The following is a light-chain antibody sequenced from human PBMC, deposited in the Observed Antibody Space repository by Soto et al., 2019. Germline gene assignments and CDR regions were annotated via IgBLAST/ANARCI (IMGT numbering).Light chain of an antibody. CDR2: KAS. J-gene: IGKJ1*01. Sequence: DIQMTQSPSTLSASVGDRVTITCRASQRISSWLAWYQQKPRKAPKLLIYKASSLESGVPSRFSGSGSGTEFTLTISSLQPDDFATYYCQQYNSYSRTFGQGTKV. CDR1: QRISSW. CDR3: QQYNSYSRT. V-gene: IGKV1-5*03.